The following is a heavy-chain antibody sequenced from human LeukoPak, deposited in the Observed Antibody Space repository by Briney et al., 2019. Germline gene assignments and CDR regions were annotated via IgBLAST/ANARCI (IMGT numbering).Heavy chain of an antibody. J-gene: IGHJ4*02. D-gene: IGHD3-9*01. CDR2: IIPILGIA. CDR3: ATQRIRYFDWLNY. V-gene: IGHV1-69*04. Sequence: GASVKVSCKASGGTFSSYAISWVRQAPGQGLEWMGRIIPILGIANYAQKFQGRVTMTEDTSTDTAYMELSSLRSEDTAVYYCATQRIRYFDWLNYWGQGTLVTVSS. CDR1: GGTFSSYA.